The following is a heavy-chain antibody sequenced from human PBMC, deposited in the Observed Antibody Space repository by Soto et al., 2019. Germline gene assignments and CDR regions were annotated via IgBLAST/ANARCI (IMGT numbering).Heavy chain of an antibody. J-gene: IGHJ4*02. CDR1: GGSISSRGYY. Sequence: PSETLSLTCTVSGGSISSRGYYWGWIRQPPGKGLEWIGTIYYSGSTYYNPSLNSRVTISVDTSKSQFSLKLSSVTAADTAVYYCARDYYYDSSGYYYRYFDYWGQGTLVTVS. V-gene: IGHV4-39*02. D-gene: IGHD3-22*01. CDR2: IYYSGST. CDR3: ARDYYYDSSGYYYRYFDY.